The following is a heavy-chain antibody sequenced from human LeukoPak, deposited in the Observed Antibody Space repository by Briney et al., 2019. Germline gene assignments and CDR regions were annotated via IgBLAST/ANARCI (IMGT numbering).Heavy chain of an antibody. Sequence: SETLSLTCAVYGGSFSGYYWSWIRQPPGKGLEWIGEINHSGSTNYNPSLKSRVTMSVYTSKNQFSLKLSSVTAADTAVYYCARDPGNWNSADYYYYYYMDVWGKGTTVTVSS. V-gene: IGHV4-34*01. D-gene: IGHD1-7*01. CDR2: INHSGST. J-gene: IGHJ6*03. CDR3: ARDPGNWNSADYYYYYYMDV. CDR1: GGSFSGYY.